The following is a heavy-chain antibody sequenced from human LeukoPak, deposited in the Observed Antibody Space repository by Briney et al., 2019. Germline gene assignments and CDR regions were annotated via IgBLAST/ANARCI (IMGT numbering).Heavy chain of an antibody. CDR3: ARRSDSSGYSLDY. J-gene: IGHJ4*02. Sequence: PGGSLRLSCAASGFTFSSYSMNWVRQAPGKGLEWVSYISSSSSTIYYADSVKGRFTISRDNAKNSLYLQMNSLRAEDTAVYYCARRSDSSGYSLDYWGQGTLVTVSS. CDR2: ISSSSSTI. D-gene: IGHD3-22*01. V-gene: IGHV3-48*01. CDR1: GFTFSSYS.